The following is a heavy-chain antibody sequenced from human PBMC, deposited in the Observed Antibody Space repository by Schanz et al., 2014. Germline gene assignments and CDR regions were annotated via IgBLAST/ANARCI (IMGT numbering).Heavy chain of an antibody. J-gene: IGHJ6*03. CDR3: ARVSMEFEPGKSYFYYMDV. D-gene: IGHD3-10*01. V-gene: IGHV1-8*01. CDR2: MNPNSGNT. CDR1: GYNITSND. Sequence: QVHLVQSGAEVKKPGASVKVSCKASGYNITSNDVTWVRQATGQGLEWMGWMNPNSGNTGYAQKFQGRVTMTRNTSISTAYMELNSLTSEDTAVYYCARVSMEFEPGKSYFYYMDVWGRGTTVTVSS.